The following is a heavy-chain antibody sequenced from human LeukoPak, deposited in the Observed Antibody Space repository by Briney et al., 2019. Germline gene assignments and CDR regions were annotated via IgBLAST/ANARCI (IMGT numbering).Heavy chain of an antibody. CDR3: ARDLDYFDY. V-gene: IGHV1-69*05. J-gene: IGHJ4*02. CDR1: GGTFSSYA. CDR2: IIPIFGTA. Sequence: GASVKVSCKDYGGTFSSYAISWVRQAPGQGLEWMGRIIPIFGTANSAQKFQGRVTITTDETTSTAYMERSSLRSEDTAVYYCARDLDYFDYRGQGTLVTPSS.